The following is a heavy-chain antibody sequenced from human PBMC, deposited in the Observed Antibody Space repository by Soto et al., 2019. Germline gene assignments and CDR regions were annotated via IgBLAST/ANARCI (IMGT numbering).Heavy chain of an antibody. CDR3: ARGIKYGAYSRWFDP. Sequence: QVQLVQSGAEVKKPGASVKVSCKASGYTFTSYDINWVRQATGQGLEYLGWMNPNSGNTGYVQKFQGRVTMTRDTPISTAYMELSSLRSEDSAVYFCARGIKYGAYSRWFDPWGQGTLVTVSS. D-gene: IGHD4-17*01. V-gene: IGHV1-8*01. CDR2: MNPNSGNT. CDR1: GYTFTSYD. J-gene: IGHJ5*02.